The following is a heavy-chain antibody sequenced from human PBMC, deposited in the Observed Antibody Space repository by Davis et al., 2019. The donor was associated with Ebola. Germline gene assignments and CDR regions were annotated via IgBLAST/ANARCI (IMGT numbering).Heavy chain of an antibody. V-gene: IGHV3-30*03. J-gene: IGHJ4*02. CDR1: GFTFSSYE. Sequence: GESLKISCAASGFTFSSYEMNWVRQAPGKGLEWVAITSYDGSDNYHADSVKGRFTISRDNAKNSLYLQMNSLTADDTAVYYCARGPTMLYYFDYWGQGTPVTVSS. CDR2: TSYDGSDN. D-gene: IGHD2-2*01. CDR3: ARGPTMLYYFDY.